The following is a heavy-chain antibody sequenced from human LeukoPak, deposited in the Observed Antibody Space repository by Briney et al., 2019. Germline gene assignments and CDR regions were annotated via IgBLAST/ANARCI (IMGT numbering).Heavy chain of an antibody. V-gene: IGHV4-39*07. J-gene: IGHJ4*02. CDR1: GGSISSSSYY. Sequence: SETLSLTCTVSGGSISSSSYYWGWIRQPPGKGLEWIGEINHSGSTNYNPSLKSRVTISVDTSKNQFSLKLSSVTAADTAVYYCARRGYGSGSYGSDYWGQGTLVTVSS. CDR3: ARRGYGSGSYGSDY. D-gene: IGHD3-10*01. CDR2: INHSGST.